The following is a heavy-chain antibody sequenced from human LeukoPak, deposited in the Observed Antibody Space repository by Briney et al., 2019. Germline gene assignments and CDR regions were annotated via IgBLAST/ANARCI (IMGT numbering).Heavy chain of an antibody. Sequence: GGSLRLSCAASGFTFSSYAMSWVRQAPGKGLDGFSPISGSGGSTYYADSVKGRFTISRDNSKNTLYLQMNSLRAEDTAVYYCAKLSESYYYYYYMDVWGKGTTVTVSS. J-gene: IGHJ6*03. D-gene: IGHD2/OR15-2a*01. CDR2: ISGSGGST. CDR1: GFTFSSYA. CDR3: AKLSESYYYYYYMDV. V-gene: IGHV3-23*01.